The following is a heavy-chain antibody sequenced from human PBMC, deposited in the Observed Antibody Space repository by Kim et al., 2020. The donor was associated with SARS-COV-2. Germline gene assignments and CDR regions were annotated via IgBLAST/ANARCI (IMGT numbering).Heavy chain of an antibody. CDR2: A. CDR3: ARSEHRGGMDV. V-gene: IGHV1-69*01. J-gene: IGHJ6*02. D-gene: IGHD2-21*01. Sequence: ANYAQKFQGRVTITADESASTAYMELSSLRSEDTAVYYCARSEHRGGMDVWGQGTTVTVSS.